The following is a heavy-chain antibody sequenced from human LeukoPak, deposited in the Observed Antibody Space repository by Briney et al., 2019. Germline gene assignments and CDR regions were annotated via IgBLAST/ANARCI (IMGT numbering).Heavy chain of an antibody. CDR3: ARDKGGGRYSYGYAWFDP. CDR2: NSGGTT. J-gene: IGHJ5*02. V-gene: IGHV3-53*01. Sequence: GGSLRLSCAVSGFTVSGNYMSWVRQAPGKGLEWVSLNSGGTTYYADSVKGRFTISRDNSKNTLYLQMNSLRAEDTAVYYCARDKGGGRYSYGYAWFDPWGQGTLVTVSS. D-gene: IGHD5-18*01. CDR1: GFTVSGNY.